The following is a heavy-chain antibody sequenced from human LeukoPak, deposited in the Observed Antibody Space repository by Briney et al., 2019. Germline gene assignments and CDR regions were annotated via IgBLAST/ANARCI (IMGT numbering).Heavy chain of an antibody. J-gene: IGHJ6*02. Sequence: ASETLSLTCAVYGGSFSGYYWSWIRQPPGKGLEWIGEINHSGSTNYNPSLKSRDTISVDTSKNQFSLKLSSVTAADTAVYYCARTVRKGNYYYYGMDVWGQGTTVTVSS. CDR3: ARTVRKGNYYYYGMDV. CDR1: GGSFSGYY. CDR2: INHSGST. V-gene: IGHV4-34*01.